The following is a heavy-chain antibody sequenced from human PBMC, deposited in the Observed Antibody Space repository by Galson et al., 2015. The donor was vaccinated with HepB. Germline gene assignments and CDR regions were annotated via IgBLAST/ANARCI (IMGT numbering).Heavy chain of an antibody. Sequence: SLRLSCAASGFTFSSYAMHWVRQAPGKGLEWVAVISYDGSNKYYADSVKGRFTISRDNSKNTLYLQMNSLRAEDTAVYYCARGGYYYDSSGYAGVDYWGQGTLVTVSS. D-gene: IGHD3-22*01. CDR2: ISYDGSNK. CDR3: ARGGYYYDSSGYAGVDY. V-gene: IGHV3-30-3*01. J-gene: IGHJ4*02. CDR1: GFTFSSYA.